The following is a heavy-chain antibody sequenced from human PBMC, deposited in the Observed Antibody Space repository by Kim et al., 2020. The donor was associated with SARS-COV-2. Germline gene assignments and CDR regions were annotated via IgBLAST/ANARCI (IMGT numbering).Heavy chain of an antibody. V-gene: IGHV3-23*01. J-gene: IGHJ4*02. CDR2: ISGSGGST. CDR1: GFTFSSYA. D-gene: IGHD3-9*01. CDR3: AKDRSLYYDILTGYSY. Sequence: GGSLRLSCAASGFTFSSYAMSWVRQAPGKGLEWVSAISGSGGSTYYADSVKGRFTISRDNSKNTLYLQMDSLRAEDTAVYYCAKDRSLYYDILTGYSYWGQGTLVTVSS.